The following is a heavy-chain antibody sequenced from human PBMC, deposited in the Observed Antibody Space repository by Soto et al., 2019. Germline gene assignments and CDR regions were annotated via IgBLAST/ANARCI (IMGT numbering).Heavy chain of an antibody. Sequence: SVKVSCKASGGTFNNYPITWVRQAPGEGLEWMGGSIPIFGTANYAQKFQGRVTISVDESTSTAYMELSSLRSEDTAVYYCARGRGYSGDDHYYYFDMDVWGQGTTVTVSS. V-gene: IGHV1-69*13. D-gene: IGHD5-12*01. CDR1: GGTFNNYP. J-gene: IGHJ6*02. CDR2: SIPIFGTA. CDR3: ARGRGYSGDDHYYYFDMDV.